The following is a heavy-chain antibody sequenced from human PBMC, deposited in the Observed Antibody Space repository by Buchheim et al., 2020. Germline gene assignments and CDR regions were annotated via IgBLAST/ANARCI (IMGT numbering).Heavy chain of an antibody. CDR1: GFTFSSYG. Sequence: VQLVESGGGVVQPGRSLRLSCAASGFTFSSYGMHWVRQAPGKGLEWVAVISYDGSNKYYADSVKGRFTISRDNSKNTLYLQMNSLRAEDTAVYYCAKDLGGTMVRGVLGGMDVWGQGTT. V-gene: IGHV3-30*18. D-gene: IGHD3-10*01. CDR2: ISYDGSNK. J-gene: IGHJ6*02. CDR3: AKDLGGTMVRGVLGGMDV.